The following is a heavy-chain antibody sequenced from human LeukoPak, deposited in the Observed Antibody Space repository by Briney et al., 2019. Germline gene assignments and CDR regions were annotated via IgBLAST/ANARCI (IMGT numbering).Heavy chain of an antibody. CDR3: ARDLSGYYYALN. CDR2: ISGYNGNT. CDR1: GYTFTSYG. Sequence: ASVKVSCKASGYTFTSYGISWVRQAPGQGLEWMGWISGYNGNTNYAQKFQGRVTMTRDTSTSTVYMELSSLRSEDTAVYYCARDLSGYYYALNWGQGTLVTVSS. V-gene: IGHV1-18*01. J-gene: IGHJ4*02. D-gene: IGHD3-10*01.